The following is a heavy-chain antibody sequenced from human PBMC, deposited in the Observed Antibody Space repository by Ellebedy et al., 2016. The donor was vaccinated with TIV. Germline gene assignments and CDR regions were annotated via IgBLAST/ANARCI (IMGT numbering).Heavy chain of an antibody. J-gene: IGHJ4*02. CDR1: GGSFSGYY. CDR2: INHSGST. Sequence: SETLSLTXAVYGGSFSGYYWSWIRQPPGKGLEWIGEINHSGSTNYNPSLKSRVTISVDTSKNQFSLKLSSVTAADTAVYYCARGRELPFDYWGQGTLVTVSS. V-gene: IGHV4-34*01. D-gene: IGHD1-7*01. CDR3: ARGRELPFDY.